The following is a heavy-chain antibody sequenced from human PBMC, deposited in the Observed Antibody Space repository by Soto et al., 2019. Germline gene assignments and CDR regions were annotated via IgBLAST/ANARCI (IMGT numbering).Heavy chain of an antibody. J-gene: IGHJ4*02. CDR2: INAGNGNT. CDR3: ARDRVESSSWPYYFDY. V-gene: IGHV1-3*01. D-gene: IGHD6-13*01. CDR1: GYTFTSYA. Sequence: ASVKVSCKASGYTFTSYAMHWVRQAPGQRLEWMGWINAGNGNTKYSQKFQGRVTITRATSACTAYMELSSLRSEDTAVFYCARDRVESSSWPYYFDYWGQGTLVTVSS.